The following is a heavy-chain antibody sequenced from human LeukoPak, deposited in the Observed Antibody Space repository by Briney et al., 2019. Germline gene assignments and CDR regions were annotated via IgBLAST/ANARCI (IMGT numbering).Heavy chain of an antibody. V-gene: IGHV4-31*11. J-gene: IGHJ4*02. D-gene: IGHD1-26*01. CDR2: IYYSGTT. CDR3: ARDVTGGSYFDY. Sequence: SETLSLTCAVSGGSITSGGYYWSWIRQPPGKGLEWIGSIYYSGTTYYNPSLKSRVTMSVDTSKNQFSLKLISVTAADTAVYYCARDVTGGSYFDYWGQGTLVTVSS. CDR1: GGSITSGGYY.